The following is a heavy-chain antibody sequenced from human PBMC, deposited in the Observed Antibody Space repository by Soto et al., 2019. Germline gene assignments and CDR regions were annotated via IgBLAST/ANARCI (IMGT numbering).Heavy chain of an antibody. CDR1: GYTFSSYG. CDR2: ISYDGSNK. V-gene: IGHV3-30*18. CDR3: AKAPGGNSGLYGMDV. Sequence: GGSLRLSCAASGYTFSSYGMHWVRQAPGKGLEWVAVISYDGSNKYYAASVKGRFTISRDNSKNTLYLQMNGLRAEDTAMYYCAKAPGGNSGLYGMDVWPQGTTVTVSS. D-gene: IGHD2-21*02. J-gene: IGHJ6*02.